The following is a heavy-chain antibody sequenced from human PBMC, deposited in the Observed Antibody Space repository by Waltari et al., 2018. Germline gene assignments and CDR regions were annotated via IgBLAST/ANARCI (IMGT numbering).Heavy chain of an antibody. CDR1: GFTFVTSA. D-gene: IGHD6-13*01. Sequence: EVQLLESGGGLVQPGGSLRLSCAASGFTFVTSAMTWVRQAPGKGWAVVSSISGPALTTFSADSVKGRFSISRDNSKKTLYLQINGLTADDTAVYYCAKVAGIAAAEFHFDFWGRGTLVTVSS. CDR3: AKVAGIAAAEFHFDF. CDR2: ISGPALTT. V-gene: IGHV3-23*01. J-gene: IGHJ4*02.